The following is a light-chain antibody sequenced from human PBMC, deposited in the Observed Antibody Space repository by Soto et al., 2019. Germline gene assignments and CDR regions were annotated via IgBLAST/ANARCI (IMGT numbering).Light chain of an antibody. Sequence: DIQMTQSPSTLSASVGDRVTITCRASQSISSWLAWYQQKPGKAPKLLIYDASALESGVPSRFSGSGSGTEFTLTISSLQPDDLATYYCQHYNSYSLTFGGGTKVEI. CDR2: DAS. CDR1: QSISSW. CDR3: QHYNSYSLT. V-gene: IGKV1-5*01. J-gene: IGKJ4*01.